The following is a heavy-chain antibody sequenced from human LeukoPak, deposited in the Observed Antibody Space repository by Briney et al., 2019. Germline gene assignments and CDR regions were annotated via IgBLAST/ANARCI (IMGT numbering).Heavy chain of an antibody. CDR1: GFTFSSYW. D-gene: IGHD3-3*01. Sequence: PGGSLRLSCAASGFTFSSYWMSWVRQAPGKGLERVANIKQDGSEKYYVDSVKGRFTISRDNAKNSLYLQMNSLRAEDTAVYYCARVRKIFGVVISLTYYFDYWGQGTLVTVSS. J-gene: IGHJ4*02. V-gene: IGHV3-7*01. CDR2: IKQDGSEK. CDR3: ARVRKIFGVVISLTYYFDY.